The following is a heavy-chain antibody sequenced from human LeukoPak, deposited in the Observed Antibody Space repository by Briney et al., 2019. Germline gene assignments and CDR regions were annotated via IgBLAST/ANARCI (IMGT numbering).Heavy chain of an antibody. CDR1: GFTFSSYA. J-gene: IGHJ6*03. Sequence: GGSLRLSCAASGFTFSSYAMSWVRQAPGKGLEWVANIKQDGSEKYYVDSVKGRFTISRDNAKNSLYLQMNSLRAEDTAVYYCARRTVGATYYYYYMDVWGKGTTVTISS. D-gene: IGHD1-26*01. CDR3: ARRTVGATYYYYYMDV. CDR2: IKQDGSEK. V-gene: IGHV3-7*01.